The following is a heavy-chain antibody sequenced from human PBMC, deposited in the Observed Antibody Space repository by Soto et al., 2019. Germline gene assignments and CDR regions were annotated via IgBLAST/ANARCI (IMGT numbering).Heavy chain of an antibody. CDR2: ISGSGGST. Sequence: EVQLLESGGGLVQPGGSLRLSCAASGFTFSSYAMSWVRQAPGKGLEWVSAISGSGGSTYYADSVKGRFTISRDNSKNTLYLQMNSLRAEDTAVYYCRTPAYYDSSGKPSLFDYWGQGTLVTVSS. CDR3: RTPAYYDSSGKPSLFDY. J-gene: IGHJ4*02. CDR1: GFTFSSYA. V-gene: IGHV3-23*01. D-gene: IGHD3-22*01.